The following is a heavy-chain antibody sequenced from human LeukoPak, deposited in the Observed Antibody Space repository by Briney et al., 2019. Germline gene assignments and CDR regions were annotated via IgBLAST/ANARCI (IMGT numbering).Heavy chain of an antibody. V-gene: IGHV3-23*01. J-gene: IGHJ5*02. D-gene: IGHD2-2*01. CDR1: GFTFSNYA. CDR2: ISQSGGRST. Sequence: GGSLRLSCAASGFTFSNYAMTWVRQAPGEGLEWVAFISQSGGRSTDYADSVRGRFTISRDNSEDTLYLQMNSLRAEDTAVYHCARDLGCSTSRCRYNWFDPWGQGTLVTVSS. CDR3: ARDLGCSTSRCRYNWFDP.